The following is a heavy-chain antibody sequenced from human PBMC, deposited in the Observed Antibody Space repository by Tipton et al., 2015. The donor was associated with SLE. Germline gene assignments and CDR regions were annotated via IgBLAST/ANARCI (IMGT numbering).Heavy chain of an antibody. J-gene: IGHJ4*02. Sequence: TLSLTCTVSGGSLRSYYWRWIRQPPGKGLEWLGYIYYSGSTNNNPSLKSRVTISVDTSKNQFSLKLSSVTAADTAVYYCASSGSLGDYWGQGTLVTVSS. V-gene: IGHV4-59*01. CDR1: GGSLRSYY. CDR2: IYYSGST. CDR3: ASSGSLGDY. D-gene: IGHD1-26*01.